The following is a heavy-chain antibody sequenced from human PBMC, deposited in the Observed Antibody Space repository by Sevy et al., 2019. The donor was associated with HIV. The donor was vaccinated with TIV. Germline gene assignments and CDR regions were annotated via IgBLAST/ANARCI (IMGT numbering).Heavy chain of an antibody. Sequence: GGSLRLSCVASGFTFSGYWMSWVRQAPGKGLECVAKIKEDGSERYYVDSVKGRFSISRDNAKNSLYLQMDSLRAEDTAVYYCASEKITGSKPDYIDYWGQGTMVTVSS. J-gene: IGHJ4*02. CDR1: GFTFSGYW. CDR2: IKEDGSER. D-gene: IGHD1-7*01. V-gene: IGHV3-7*01. CDR3: ASEKITGSKPDYIDY.